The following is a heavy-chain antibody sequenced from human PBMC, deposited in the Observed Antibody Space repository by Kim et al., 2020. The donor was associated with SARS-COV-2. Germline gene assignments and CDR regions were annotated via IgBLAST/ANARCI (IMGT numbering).Heavy chain of an antibody. V-gene: IGHV1-69*13. J-gene: IGHJ5*02. CDR1: GGTFSSYA. D-gene: IGHD2-15*01. CDR2: IIPIFGTA. Sequence: SVKVYCKASGGTFSSYAISWVRQAPGQGLEWMGGIIPIFGTANYAQKFQGRVTITADESTSTAYMELSSQRSEDTAVYYCASFQGDFSGYDPWGQGTLVTVSS. CDR3: ASFQGDFSGYDP.